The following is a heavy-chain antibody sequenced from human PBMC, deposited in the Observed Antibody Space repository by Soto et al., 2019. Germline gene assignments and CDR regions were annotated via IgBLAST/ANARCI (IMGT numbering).Heavy chain of an antibody. D-gene: IGHD6-13*01. CDR1: GGSISSGDYY. J-gene: IGHJ6*02. CDR3: ARDLQYSRLFYGMDV. V-gene: IGHV4-30-4*01. CDR2: IYYSGST. Sequence: PPETLSLTCTVSGGSISSGDYYWSWIRQPPGKGLEWIGYIYYSGSTYYNPSLKSRVTISVDTSKNQFSLKLSSVTAADTAVYYCARDLQYSRLFYGMDVWGQGTTVTVSS.